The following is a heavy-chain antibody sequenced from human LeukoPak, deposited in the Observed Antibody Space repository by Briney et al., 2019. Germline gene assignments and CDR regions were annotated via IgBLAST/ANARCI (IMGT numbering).Heavy chain of an antibody. D-gene: IGHD3-10*01. CDR1: GYTFTSYY. V-gene: IGHV1-46*01. J-gene: IGHJ5*02. Sequence: GASVKVSCKASGYTFTSYYMHWVRQAPGQGLEWMGIINPSGGSTSYAQKFQGRVTMTRDTSTSTVYMKLSSLRSEDTAVYYCARDREVRGVIITLHWFDPWGQGTLVTVSS. CDR2: INPSGGST. CDR3: ARDREVRGVIITLHWFDP.